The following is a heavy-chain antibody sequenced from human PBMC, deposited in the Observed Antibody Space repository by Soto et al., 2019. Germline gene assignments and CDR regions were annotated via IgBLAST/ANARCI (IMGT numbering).Heavy chain of an antibody. J-gene: IGHJ6*02. V-gene: IGHV3-30-3*01. CDR3: ARDYSYQRAMDV. D-gene: IGHD2-15*01. CDR1: GFTFSNFA. Sequence: GGSLRLSCAASGFTFSNFAMYWVRQAPGKGLEWVTAISYDGSHKYYADSVKGRFTISRDNSKNTLYLQMNNLRAEDSAVYFCARDYSYQRAMDVWGQGTTVTVSS. CDR2: ISYDGSHK.